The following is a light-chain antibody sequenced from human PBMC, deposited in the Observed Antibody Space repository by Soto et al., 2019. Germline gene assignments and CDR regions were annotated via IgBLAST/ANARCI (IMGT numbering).Light chain of an antibody. V-gene: IGKV1-39*01. CDR2: ATS. CDR1: QSISNY. Sequence: DIQLTQSQYSLSASVGDSVTVTCLASQSISNYLNWDQQKPGKAPKLLIYATSSMQSGVPSRFSGSGYGTDFTLTISSLQPEDFATYYCQQSYSSPPGLTFGGGTKVDIK. CDR3: QQSYSSPPGLT. J-gene: IGKJ4*01.